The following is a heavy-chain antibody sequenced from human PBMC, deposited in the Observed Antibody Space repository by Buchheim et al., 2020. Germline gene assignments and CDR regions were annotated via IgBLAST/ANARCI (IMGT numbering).Heavy chain of an antibody. CDR1: GFTFSSYS. Sequence: EVQLVESGGGLVQPGGSLRLSCAASGFTFSSYSMNWVRQAPGKGLEWVSFISNNSSTIYYADSVKGRFTISRDNSKNSLYLKMNSRRDEDTAVYYCATNRGDYDSSGFDYWGQGTL. V-gene: IGHV3-48*02. D-gene: IGHD3-22*01. CDR2: ISNNSSTI. J-gene: IGHJ4*02. CDR3: ATNRGDYDSSGFDY.